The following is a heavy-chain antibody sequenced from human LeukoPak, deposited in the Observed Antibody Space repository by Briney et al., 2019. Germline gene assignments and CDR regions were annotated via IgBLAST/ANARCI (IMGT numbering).Heavy chain of an antibody. CDR1: GFTLSSYA. V-gene: IGHV3-23*01. Sequence: GGSLRLSCAASGFTLSSYAMTWVRQAPGKGLEWVSDIGDSGATTYYADSVKGRFTISRDNSKNTLYLQMSSLRAEDTAAYFCASFHYYGSGAYYLSYWGQGTLVTVSS. CDR2: IGDSGATT. CDR3: ASFHYYGSGAYYLSY. J-gene: IGHJ4*02. D-gene: IGHD3-10*01.